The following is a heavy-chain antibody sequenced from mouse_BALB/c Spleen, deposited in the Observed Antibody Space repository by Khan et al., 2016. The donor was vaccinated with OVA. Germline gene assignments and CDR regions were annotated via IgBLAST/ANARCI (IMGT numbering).Heavy chain of an antibody. CDR2: ISYSGNT. J-gene: IGHJ2*01. CDR1: GYSITSDYA. D-gene: IGHD3-2*02. Sequence: EVQLQESGPGLVKPSQSLSLTCTVTGYSITSDYAWNWIRQFPGNKLEWMCYISYSGNTKYNPSLKSRISITRDTSKNQFFLQLNFVTIEDTATYYCARIQGGDFDYWGQGTTLTVSS. V-gene: IGHV3-2*02. CDR3: ARIQGGDFDY.